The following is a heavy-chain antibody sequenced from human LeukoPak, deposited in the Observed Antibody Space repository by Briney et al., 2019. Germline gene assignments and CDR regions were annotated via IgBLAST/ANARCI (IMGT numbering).Heavy chain of an antibody. J-gene: IGHJ4*02. CDR2: ISSSSTI. CDR3: ARDRSSSLDY. V-gene: IGHV3-11*01. CDR1: GFTFSDYY. D-gene: IGHD6-13*01. Sequence: PGGSLRLSCAASGFTFSDYYMSWIRQAPGKGLEWVSYISSSSTIYYADSVKGRFTISRDNAKNSLYLQMNSLRAEDTAVYYCARDRSSSLDYWGQGTLVTVSS.